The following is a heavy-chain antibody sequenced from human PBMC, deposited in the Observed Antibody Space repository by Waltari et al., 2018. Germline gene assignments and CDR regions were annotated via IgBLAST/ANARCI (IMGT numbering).Heavy chain of an antibody. CDR2: IYPGGDT. Sequence: QLHLQESGPGLLKPSATLSLTCAVSGYSSSGGDFWGWTRQPPGKGLEWIGSIYPGGDTYFNPSLKSRVTISVDKSKNQYSLNLRSMTAADTAVYYCARRGRLSSYFFDYWGQGTLVTVSS. V-gene: IGHV4-38-2*01. D-gene: IGHD2-15*01. CDR1: GYSSSGGDF. CDR3: ARRGRLSSYFFDY. J-gene: IGHJ4*02.